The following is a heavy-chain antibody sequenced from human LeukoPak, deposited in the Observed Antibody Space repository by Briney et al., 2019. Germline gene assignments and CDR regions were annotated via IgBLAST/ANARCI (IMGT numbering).Heavy chain of an antibody. Sequence: GGSLRLSCAASGFTFSSYAMSWVRQAPGKGLEWVSAISGSGGSTYYAASVKGRFTISRDNSKNTLYLQMNSLRAEDTAVYYCAKAGGIDDAFDIWGQGTMVTVSS. J-gene: IGHJ3*02. CDR1: GFTFSSYA. V-gene: IGHV3-23*01. CDR3: AKAGGIDDAFDI. D-gene: IGHD6-13*01. CDR2: ISGSGGST.